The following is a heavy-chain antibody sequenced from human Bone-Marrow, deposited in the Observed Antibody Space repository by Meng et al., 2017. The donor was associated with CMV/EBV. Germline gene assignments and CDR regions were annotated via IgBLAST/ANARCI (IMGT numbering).Heavy chain of an antibody. CDR1: GFTFSTYG. Sequence: GESLRLSCAASGFTFSTYGMHWVRQAPGKGLEWVAVMSSDGSNKYYADPVKGRFTISRDNSKNTLYLQMNNLRAEDTAVYYCAGSKRSGNYLTYYYYYDMDVWGQGTTVTVSS. CDR3: AGSKRSGNYLTYYYYYDMDV. J-gene: IGHJ6*02. D-gene: IGHD3-10*01. CDR2: MSSDGSNK. V-gene: IGHV3-30-3*01.